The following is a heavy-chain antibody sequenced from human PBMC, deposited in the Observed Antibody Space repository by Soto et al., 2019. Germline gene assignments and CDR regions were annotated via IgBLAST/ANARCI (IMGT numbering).Heavy chain of an antibody. CDR2: ISYSGST. CDR3: ARVLSGSSLFDY. V-gene: IGHV4-59*01. D-gene: IGHD1-26*01. Sequence: SETLSLTCTVSGGSIISDYWSWIRQPPGKGLEWIGYISYSGSTNYNPSLKSLVTISVDTSKNQFSLKLFSVTAADTAVYYCARVLSGSSLFDYWGQGTLVTVSS. J-gene: IGHJ4*02. CDR1: GGSIISDY.